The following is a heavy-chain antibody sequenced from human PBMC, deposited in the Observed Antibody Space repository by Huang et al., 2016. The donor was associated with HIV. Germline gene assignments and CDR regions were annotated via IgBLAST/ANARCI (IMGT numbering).Heavy chain of an antibody. CDR2: IYYRGVS. Sequence: QVQLQESGPGLVKHSETLSLTCSVSGGSISSHYWSWIRQPPVKGLAWIWSIYYRGVSNYSTSRKSRVFISVDTSRNQFALKLRSVTAADTAVYYCARDRRHCSGGSCYYSDYWGHGTLVTVSS. CDR1: GGSISSHY. J-gene: IGHJ4*01. D-gene: IGHD2-15*01. CDR3: ARDRRHCSGGSCYYSDY. V-gene: IGHV4-59*11.